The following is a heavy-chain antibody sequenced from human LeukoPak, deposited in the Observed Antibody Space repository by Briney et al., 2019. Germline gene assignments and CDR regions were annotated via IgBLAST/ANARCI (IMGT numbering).Heavy chain of an antibody. J-gene: IGHJ4*02. D-gene: IGHD4-17*01. CDR2: IYYTGNT. V-gene: IGHV4-39*07. Sequence: PSETLSLTCTVSGGSISSSSYYWGWIRQPPGKGLEWIGSIYYTGNTDYNPSLKSRVTTSVDTSKNQFSLKLTSLTAADTAVYYCARQRDYGDYFDYWGQGTLVTVSS. CDR3: ARQRDYGDYFDY. CDR1: GGSISSSSYY.